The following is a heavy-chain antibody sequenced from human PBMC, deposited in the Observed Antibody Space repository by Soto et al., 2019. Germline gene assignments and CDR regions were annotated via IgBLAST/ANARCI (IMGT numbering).Heavy chain of an antibody. V-gene: IGHV4-59*07. Sequence: SDTLCLTCTVSAASFRKYYWSWIRQPPGKGLEWIGYIYFNGNTNYNPSLKRRVTISIDTSKKQISLNLTSVTDADTAVYYCASVTFGGVVLAHWGQGTLVTVSS. CDR1: AASFRKYY. D-gene: IGHD3-16*01. J-gene: IGHJ4*02. CDR3: ASVTFGGVVLAH. CDR2: IYFNGNT.